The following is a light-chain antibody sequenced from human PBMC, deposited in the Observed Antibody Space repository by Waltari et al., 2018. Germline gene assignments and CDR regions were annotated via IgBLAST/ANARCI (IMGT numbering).Light chain of an antibody. Sequence: DIVMPQSPDSLAVSLGERATIQCKSSQSVLYTSNNKNYLAWYRQKPGQPPKLLISWASTRESGVPDRFSGSGSETDFTLNISSLQAEDVAVYYCQQFYTTPVTFGQGTKVEIK. J-gene: IGKJ1*01. V-gene: IGKV4-1*01. CDR2: WAS. CDR1: QSVLYTSNNKNY. CDR3: QQFYTTPVT.